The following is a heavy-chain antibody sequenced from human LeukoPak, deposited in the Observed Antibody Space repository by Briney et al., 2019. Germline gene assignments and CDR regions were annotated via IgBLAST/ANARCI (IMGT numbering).Heavy chain of an antibody. CDR1: GYTFTGYY. V-gene: IGHV1-2*02. CDR3: TKNQYSGTIITPLDPFDV. CDR2: INPNSGGT. D-gene: IGHD3-10*01. J-gene: IGHJ3*01. Sequence: GASVKVSCKASGYTFTGYYMHWVRQAPGQGLEWMGWINPNSGGTNYAQKFQGRVTMTRDTSISTAYMELSRLRSDDTAVYYCTKNQYSGTIITPLDPFDVWGQGTMVTVSS.